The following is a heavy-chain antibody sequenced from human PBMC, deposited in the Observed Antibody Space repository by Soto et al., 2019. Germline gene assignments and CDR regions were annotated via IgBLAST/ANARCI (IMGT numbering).Heavy chain of an antibody. J-gene: IGHJ3*01. D-gene: IGHD3-10*01. CDR3: VRGDRGGFDL. Sequence: EVQLVESGGGLVQPGESLRLSCAASGFTFDYYWMHWVRQAPGKGLVWVSRIHSDGTTTTYADSVKGRFTISRDNARNTVSLQMSSLRVEDTAVYYCVRGDRGGFDLWGHGTVVTVSS. CDR1: GFTFDYYW. CDR2: IHSDGTTT. V-gene: IGHV3-74*01.